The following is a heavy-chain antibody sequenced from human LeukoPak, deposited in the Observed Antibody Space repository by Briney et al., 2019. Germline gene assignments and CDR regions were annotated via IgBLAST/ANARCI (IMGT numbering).Heavy chain of an antibody. D-gene: IGHD1-26*01. V-gene: IGHV3-13*04. CDR2: IGTAGDT. J-gene: IGHJ4*02. CDR3: ARGANTHFDY. Sequence: GGSLRLSCAASGFTFSNYDMHWVRQATGKGLEWVSAIGTAGDTYYQGSVRGRFTMTRENAKNSLYLQMNSLAAGDTAVYYCARGANTHFDYWGQGILVTVSS. CDR1: GFTFSNYD.